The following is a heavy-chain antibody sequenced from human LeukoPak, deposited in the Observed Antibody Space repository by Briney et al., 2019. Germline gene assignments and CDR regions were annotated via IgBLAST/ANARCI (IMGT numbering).Heavy chain of an antibody. CDR1: SGSFCSHY. D-gene: IGHD5/OR15-5a*01. CDR3: ATGLVES. CDR2: IDHRGNT. V-gene: IGHV4-34*01. J-gene: IGHJ4*02. Sequence: SETLSLTCAISSGSFCSHYWSWIRHSPGKGLEWIGEIDHRGNTTYNPSLNSRITISVDTSKNHFSLRLSYTTAADRDIYCCATGLVESWGRGTLVTVSS.